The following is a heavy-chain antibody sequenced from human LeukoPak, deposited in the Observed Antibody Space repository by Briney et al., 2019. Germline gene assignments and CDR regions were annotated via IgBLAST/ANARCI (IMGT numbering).Heavy chain of an antibody. V-gene: IGHV1-69*06. D-gene: IGHD3-22*01. CDR2: IIPIFGTA. CDR1: GGTFISYA. J-gene: IGHJ4*02. CDR3: ARGDRAAYYYDSSGYLDY. Sequence: ASVKVSCKASGGTFISYAISWVRQAPGQGLEWMGRIIPIFGTANYAQKFQGRVTITADKSTSTAYMELSSLRSEDTAVYYCARGDRAAYYYDSSGYLDYWGQGTLVTVSS.